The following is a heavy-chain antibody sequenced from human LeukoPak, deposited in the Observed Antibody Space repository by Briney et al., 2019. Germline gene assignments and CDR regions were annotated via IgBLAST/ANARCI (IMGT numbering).Heavy chain of an antibody. D-gene: IGHD6-19*01. V-gene: IGHV3-23*01. J-gene: IGHJ4*02. CDR2: ISGSGGST. CDR1: GFTFSSYA. Sequence: PGGSLRLSCAASGFTFSSYAMSWVRQAPGKGREWVSAISGSGGSTYYADSVKGRFTISRDTSKTTLYLQMNSLRAEDTAVYYCAKDRARKRGGRGIAVDTWGQGTLVTVSS. CDR3: AKDRARKRGGRGIAVDT.